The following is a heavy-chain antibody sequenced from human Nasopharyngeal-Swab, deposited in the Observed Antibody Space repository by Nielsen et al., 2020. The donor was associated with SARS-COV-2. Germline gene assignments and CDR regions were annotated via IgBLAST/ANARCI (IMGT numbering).Heavy chain of an antibody. CDR2: IYYSGST. V-gene: IGHV4-39*01. D-gene: IGHD5-24*01. CDR3: ARQSATRGTDGYNFSY. J-gene: IGHJ4*02. Sequence: SETLSLTCTVSGGSISSSSYYWGWIRQPPGKGLEWIGGIYYSGSTYYNSSLKSRVTISVDTSKNQFSLKLSSVTAADTAVYYCARQSATRGTDGYNFSYWGQGTLVTVSS. CDR1: GGSISSSSYY.